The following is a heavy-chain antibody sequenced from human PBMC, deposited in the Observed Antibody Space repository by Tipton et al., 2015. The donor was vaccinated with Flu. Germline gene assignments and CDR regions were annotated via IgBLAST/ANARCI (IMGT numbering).Heavy chain of an antibody. V-gene: IGHV4-34*01. CDR3: AKDIGKDGYNSPDY. J-gene: IGHJ4*02. Sequence: TLSLTCAVYGGSFSGYYWSWIRQPPGKGLEWIGEINHSGSTNYNPSLKSRVTISVDTSKNQFSLKLSSVTAADTAVYYCAKDIGKDGYNSPDYWGQGTLVTVSS. CDR1: GGSFSGYY. CDR2: INHSGST. D-gene: IGHD5-24*01.